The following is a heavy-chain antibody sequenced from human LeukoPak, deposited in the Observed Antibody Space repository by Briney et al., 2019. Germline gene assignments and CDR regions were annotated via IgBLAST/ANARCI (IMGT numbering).Heavy chain of an antibody. Sequence: PSETLSLTCTVSGGSFNNYYWNWIRQPAGKGLEWIGRIYSSGSTDYNPSLKSRVTMSVDTSKSQFSLNLTSVTAADSAVYYCARARGRLLLIDYWGQGTLVTVSS. J-gene: IGHJ4*02. V-gene: IGHV4-4*07. CDR3: ARARGRLLLIDY. D-gene: IGHD2-15*01. CDR1: GGSFNNYY. CDR2: IYSSGST.